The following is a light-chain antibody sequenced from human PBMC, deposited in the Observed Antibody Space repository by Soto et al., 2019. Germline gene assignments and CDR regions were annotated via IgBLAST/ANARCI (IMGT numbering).Light chain of an antibody. Sequence: DIVLTQSPATLSLSPGERATLSCRASQSVSSFLAWYQQKPGQAPRLLIYDTSNRAPGIPARFSGSGSGTDFTLTISSLEPEDFALYYCQQRINLLPTFGGGTRVEIK. CDR1: QSVSSF. CDR3: QQRINLLPT. V-gene: IGKV3-11*01. CDR2: DTS. J-gene: IGKJ4*01.